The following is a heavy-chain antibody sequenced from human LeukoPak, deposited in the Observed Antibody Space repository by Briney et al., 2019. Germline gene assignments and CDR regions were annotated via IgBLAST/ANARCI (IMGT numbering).Heavy chain of an antibody. Sequence: GGSLRLSCSASGFTFSSYSMNWVGQAPGKGLEWGSSISSRNGYIYYADSVKGRFTIPRDNAKNSMYLQMNRLRAEDTAVYYCARDLSESYSSSDHAFDIWGQGTMVTVSS. J-gene: IGHJ3*02. CDR1: GFTFSSYS. D-gene: IGHD6-13*01. V-gene: IGHV3-21*01. CDR3: ARDLSESYSSSDHAFDI. CDR2: ISSRNGYI.